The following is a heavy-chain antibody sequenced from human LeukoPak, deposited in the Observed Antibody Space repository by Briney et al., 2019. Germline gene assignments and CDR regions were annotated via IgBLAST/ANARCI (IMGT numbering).Heavy chain of an antibody. Sequence: SETLSLTCTVSCGSISSDYWSWIRQPPGKGLEWIGYIYTSGSTNYNPSLKSQVPISVDTSENQFSLKLSSVTAADPAVYYCARGNWGATSIYFDYWGQGTLVTVSS. CDR3: ARGNWGATSIYFDY. CDR1: CGSISSDY. D-gene: IGHD5-12*01. V-gene: IGHV4-4*09. J-gene: IGHJ4*02. CDR2: IYTSGST.